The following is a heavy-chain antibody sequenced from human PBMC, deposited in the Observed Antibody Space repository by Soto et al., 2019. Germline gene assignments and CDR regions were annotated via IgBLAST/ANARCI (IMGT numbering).Heavy chain of an antibody. V-gene: IGHV4-59*02. D-gene: IGHD6-13*01. CDR3: ARAETSGIHYFDS. Sequence: XETLSLTCTVTVDSVNSYYWSGIRQPPGKGLECMGYVYYSGSTNYNPSLKSRVTISVDTSKNQISLRLKSVTAADTAVYYCARAETSGIHYFDSWGQGSLVTVSS. CDR1: VDSVNSYY. CDR2: VYYSGST. J-gene: IGHJ4*02.